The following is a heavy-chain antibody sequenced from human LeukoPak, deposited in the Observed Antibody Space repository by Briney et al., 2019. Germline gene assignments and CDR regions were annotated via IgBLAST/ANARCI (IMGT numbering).Heavy chain of an antibody. V-gene: IGHV4-4*07. J-gene: IGHJ3*02. CDR2: IYTSGST. CDR3: ARDTPHFPSNLFFDI. CDR1: GGSISSYY. Sequence: SETLSLTCTVSGGSISSYYWSWIRQPAGKGLEWIGRIYTSGSTNYNPPLKSRVTISVDTSKNQFSLKLSSVTAADTAVYYCARDTPHFPSNLFFDIWGQGTMVTVSS.